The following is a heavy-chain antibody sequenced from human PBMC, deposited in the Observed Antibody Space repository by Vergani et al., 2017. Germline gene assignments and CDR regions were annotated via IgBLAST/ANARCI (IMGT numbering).Heavy chain of an antibody. Sequence: QVQLQASGPGRVKPSQTLSLTCTMSGGSISAGYYFWSWNRQPAGKGLEWLGHISASGNASHSPSLKTRVSMSVDTSKNQFSLTVPSVTAADTAIYFCARRSGGYYSGGKVHPLRTAFDVWGHGTVVTVSS. J-gene: IGHJ3*01. V-gene: IGHV4-61*02. CDR1: GGSISAGYYF. D-gene: IGHD2-15*01. CDR2: ISASGNA. CDR3: ARRSGGYYSGGKVHPLRTAFDV.